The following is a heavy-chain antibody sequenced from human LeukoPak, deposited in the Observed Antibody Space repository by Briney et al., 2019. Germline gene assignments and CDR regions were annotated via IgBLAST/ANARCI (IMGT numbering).Heavy chain of an antibody. Sequence: ASVKVSCKASGYTFTSFGLSWLRQAPGQGLEWMGWISAYNGNTNYAQKLQGRVTMTIDTSTSTAYMELRSLRSDDTAVYYCARLEAAAGDYWGQGTLVTVSS. J-gene: IGHJ4*02. CDR2: ISAYNGNT. CDR3: ARLEAAAGDY. CDR1: GYTFTSFG. V-gene: IGHV1-18*01. D-gene: IGHD6-13*01.